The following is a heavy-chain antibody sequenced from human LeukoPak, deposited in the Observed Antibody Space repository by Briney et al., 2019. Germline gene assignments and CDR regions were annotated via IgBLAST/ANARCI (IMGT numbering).Heavy chain of an antibody. CDR2: IYPGDSDT. CDR3: ARQGDCSSTSCYNRDNWFDP. CDR1: GYSFTSYW. Sequence: HGEPLKISCKGSGYSFTSYWIGWVRPMPGKGLEWMGIIYPGDSDTRYSPSFQGQVTISADKSISTAYLQWRSLKASDTAMYYCARQGDCSSTSCYNRDNWFDPWGQGTLVTVSS. V-gene: IGHV5-51*01. J-gene: IGHJ5*02. D-gene: IGHD2-2*01.